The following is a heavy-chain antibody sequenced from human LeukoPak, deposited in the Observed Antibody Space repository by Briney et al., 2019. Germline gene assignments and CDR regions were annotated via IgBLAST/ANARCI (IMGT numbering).Heavy chain of an antibody. V-gene: IGHV4-4*07. J-gene: IGHJ5*02. D-gene: IGHD6-19*01. Sequence: NPSETLSLTCTVSGGSISGYYWSWIRQPAGKGLEWIGRIYSSATNYNPSLKSRLTKPLDTSNNQLSLRLSSVTATDTAVYYCARELAGAGTVTDRFDPWGQGNLVTVSS. CDR1: GGSISGYY. CDR3: ARELAGAGTVTDRFDP. CDR2: IYSSAT.